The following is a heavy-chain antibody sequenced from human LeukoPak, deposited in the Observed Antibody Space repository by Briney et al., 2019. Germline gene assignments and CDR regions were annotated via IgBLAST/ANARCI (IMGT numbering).Heavy chain of an antibody. J-gene: IGHJ3*02. CDR3: ARDPNYCSSTNCYIWHAFDI. CDR2: ISGSGGST. CDR1: GFTFSSYA. V-gene: IGHV3-23*01. Sequence: PGGSLRLSCAASGFTFSSYAMSWVRQAPGKGLEWVSAISGSGGSTYYADSVKGRFTISRDNSKNTLFLQINSLRADDTAVYYCARDPNYCSSTNCYIWHAFDIWGQGTMVTVSS. D-gene: IGHD2-2*02.